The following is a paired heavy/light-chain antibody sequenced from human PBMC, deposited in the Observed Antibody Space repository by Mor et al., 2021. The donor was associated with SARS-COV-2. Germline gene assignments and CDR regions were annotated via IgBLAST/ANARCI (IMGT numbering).Heavy chain of an antibody. CDR1: GYTFTSYY. CDR3: ARDRPPLVHNDY. Sequence: QVQLVQSGAEVKKPGASVKVSCKASGYTFTSYYMHWVRQAPGQGLEWMGIINPSGGSTSYAQKFQGRVTMTRDTSTSTVYMELSSLRSEDTAVYYCARDRPPLVHNDYWGQGTLVTVSS. J-gene: IGHJ4*02. CDR2: INPSGGST. V-gene: IGHV1-46*01. D-gene: IGHD1-1*01.
Light chain of an antibody. Sequence: QSALTQPPSASGSLGQSVTISCTGSGRDVGGYDFVSWYQQHPGKAPKLLIYEVTKRPSGVPDRFSGSKSVNTASLTVAGLQPDDDADYYCSSHAGSNNLVFGGGTKLTVL. V-gene: IGLV2-8*01. CDR3: SSHAGSNNLV. J-gene: IGLJ2*01. CDR1: GRDVGGYDF. CDR2: EVT.